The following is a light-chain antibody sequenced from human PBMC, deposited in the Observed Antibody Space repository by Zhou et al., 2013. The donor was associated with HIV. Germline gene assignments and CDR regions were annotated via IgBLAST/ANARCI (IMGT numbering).Light chain of an antibody. CDR2: AAS. J-gene: IGKJ1*01. CDR1: QSISSY. CDR3: QQYHNYPWT. Sequence: DIQMTQSPSSLSVSVGGRVTITCRASQSISSYLNWYQQKPGKAPKLLIYAASSLQSGVPSRFSGSGSGTDFTLTISSLQPEDFAIYYCQQYHNYPWTFGQGTKV. V-gene: IGKV1-39*01.